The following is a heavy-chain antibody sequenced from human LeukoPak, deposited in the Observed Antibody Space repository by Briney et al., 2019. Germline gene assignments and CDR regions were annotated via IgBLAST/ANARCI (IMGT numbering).Heavy chain of an antibody. V-gene: IGHV4-39*07. J-gene: IGHJ3*02. CDR2: IYYSGST. CDR3: ARGGLPYSYGPHDAFDI. CDR1: GGSISSSTSY. D-gene: IGHD5-18*01. Sequence: SETLSLTCIVSGGSISSSTSYWGWIRQSPGKGLEWIGSIYYSGSTYYNPSLKSRVTISVDTSKNQFSLKLSSVTAADTAVYYCARGGLPYSYGPHDAFDIWGQGTMVTVSS.